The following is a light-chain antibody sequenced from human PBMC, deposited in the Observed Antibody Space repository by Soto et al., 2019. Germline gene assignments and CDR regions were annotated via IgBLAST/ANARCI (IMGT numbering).Light chain of an antibody. V-gene: IGLV2-18*01. CDR1: TSDIDNYDS. J-gene: IGLJ1*01. Sequence: QSALTQPPSVSGSPGQRVTISCTGTTSDIDNYDSVSWYQQAPGTAPKLIIYDINNRPSGAPDRFSGSTSGNTASLTISRLHAEDDTDYCWCFYTSHGSLIFGPGTKVTVL. CDR2: DIN. CDR3: CFYTSHGSLI.